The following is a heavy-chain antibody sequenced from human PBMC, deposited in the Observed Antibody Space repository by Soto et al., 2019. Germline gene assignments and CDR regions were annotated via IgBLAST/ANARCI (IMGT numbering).Heavy chain of an antibody. Sequence: SETLSLTCTVSGGSISSYYWSWIRQPPGKGLEWIGYIYYSGSTNYNPSLKSRVTISVDTSKNQFSLKLSSVTAADTAVYYCACHDYGDYFGYWGQGTLVTVSS. CDR1: GGSISSYY. CDR2: IYYSGST. V-gene: IGHV4-59*08. J-gene: IGHJ4*02. CDR3: ACHDYGDYFGY. D-gene: IGHD4-17*01.